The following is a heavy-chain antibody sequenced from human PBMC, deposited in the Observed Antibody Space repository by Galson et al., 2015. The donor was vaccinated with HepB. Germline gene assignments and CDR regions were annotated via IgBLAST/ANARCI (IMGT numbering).Heavy chain of an antibody. CDR3: ARGSRYDYGDY. V-gene: IGHV3-11*06. CDR2: ISSSSSYT. Sequence: SLRLSCAASGFTFSDYYMSWIRQAPGKGLEWVSYISSSSSYTNYADSVKGRFTISRDNAKNSLYLQMNSLRAEDTAVYYCARGSRYDYGDYWGQGTLVTVSS. CDR1: GFTFSDYY. D-gene: IGHD2-15*01. J-gene: IGHJ4*02.